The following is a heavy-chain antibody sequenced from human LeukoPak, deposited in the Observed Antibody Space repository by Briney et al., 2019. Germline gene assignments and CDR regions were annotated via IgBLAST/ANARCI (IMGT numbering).Heavy chain of an antibody. CDR3: ARDEWELLGAFDI. J-gene: IGHJ3*02. V-gene: IGHV3-74*01. CDR1: GFTFSNYA. CDR2: INSDGSST. D-gene: IGHD1-26*01. Sequence: GGSLRLSCAASGFTFSNYAMHWVRQAPGKGLVWVSRINSDGSSTSYADSVKGRFTISRDNAKNTLYLQMNSLRAEDTAVYYCARDEWELLGAFDIWGQGTMVTVSS.